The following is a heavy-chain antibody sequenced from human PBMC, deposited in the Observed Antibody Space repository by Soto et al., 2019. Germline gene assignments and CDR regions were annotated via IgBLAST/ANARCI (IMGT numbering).Heavy chain of an antibody. J-gene: IGHJ4*02. Sequence: ASVKVSCQASGYTFTSYAMHWVRQAPGQRLEWMGWINAGNGNTKYSQKFQGRVIITRDTSASTAYMELSSLRSEDTAVYYCARTRYDIVTGYKNWGQGTLVTVSS. CDR1: GYTFTSYA. CDR2: INAGNGNT. V-gene: IGHV1-3*01. D-gene: IGHD3-9*01. CDR3: ARTRYDIVTGYKN.